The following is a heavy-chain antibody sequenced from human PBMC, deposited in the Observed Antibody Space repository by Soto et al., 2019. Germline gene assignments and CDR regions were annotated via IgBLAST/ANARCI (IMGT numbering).Heavy chain of an antibody. J-gene: IGHJ4*02. CDR2: ISYDGSNK. Sequence: QVQLVESGGGVVQPGRSLRLSCAASGFTFSSYAMHWVRQAPGKGLEWVAVISYDGSNKYYADSVKGRFTISRDNSKNKLYLQMNSLRAEDKAVYYCARVGKAAAGRGTFDYWGQGTLVTVSS. D-gene: IGHD6-13*01. CDR3: ARVGKAAAGRGTFDY. V-gene: IGHV3-30-3*01. CDR1: GFTFSSYA.